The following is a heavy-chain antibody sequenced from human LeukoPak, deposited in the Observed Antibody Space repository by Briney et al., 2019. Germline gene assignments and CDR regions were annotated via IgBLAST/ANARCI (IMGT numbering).Heavy chain of an antibody. CDR1: GYTFTVYY. Sequence: ASVKVSCKASGYTFTVYYIHWVRQAPGQGLEWMGWINPYTGDTNYAQKSQGGVTMTRDTSISTAYMELSSLRSDDTAVYYCARAPKNDACDIWGQGTMVTVSS. J-gene: IGHJ3*02. CDR3: ARAPKNDACDI. CDR2: INPYTGDT. V-gene: IGHV1-2*02.